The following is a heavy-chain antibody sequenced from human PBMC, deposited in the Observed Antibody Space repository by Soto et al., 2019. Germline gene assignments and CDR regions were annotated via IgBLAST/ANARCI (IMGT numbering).Heavy chain of an antibody. J-gene: IGHJ6*01. Sequence: PGGSLRLSCAASGFTLSTYGMHWVRQAPDKGLEWVAVVWYDGSNKYYADSVKGRFTVSRDNSKNTLYLQMNSLRAEDTAVYYCARPLEQWQLGFGMDVWGQGSPVTVSS. D-gene: IGHD6-19*01. CDR2: VWYDGSNK. CDR1: GFTLSTYG. CDR3: ARPLEQWQLGFGMDV. V-gene: IGHV3-33*01.